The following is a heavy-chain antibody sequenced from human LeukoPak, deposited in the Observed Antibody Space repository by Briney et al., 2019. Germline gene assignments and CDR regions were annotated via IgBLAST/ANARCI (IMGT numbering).Heavy chain of an antibody. CDR2: ISTKTDGGTT. J-gene: IGHJ4*02. Sequence: PGGSLRLSCTTSGFTFSHAWMTWVRQALGKGLEWVGRISTKTDGGTTDYAAPVKGRFTISRDDSKNTLYLQMNSLKTEDTAVYYCIKSSGDWHWGQGTLVTVSS. D-gene: IGHD2-21*02. CDR3: IKSSGDWH. CDR1: GFTFSHAW. V-gene: IGHV3-15*01.